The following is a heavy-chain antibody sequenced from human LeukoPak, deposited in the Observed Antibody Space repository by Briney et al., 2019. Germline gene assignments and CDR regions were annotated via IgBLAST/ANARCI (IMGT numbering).Heavy chain of an antibody. CDR1: GGSISSYY. CDR3: ARVEATIFGVVTRVDY. J-gene: IGHJ4*02. Sequence: SETLSLTCTVSGGSISSYYWSWIRQPPGKGLEWIGYIYYSGSTNYNPSLKSRVTISVDRSKNQFSLKLSSVTAADTAVYYCARVEATIFGVVTRVDYWGQGTLVTVSS. V-gene: IGHV4-59*12. CDR2: IYYSGST. D-gene: IGHD3-3*01.